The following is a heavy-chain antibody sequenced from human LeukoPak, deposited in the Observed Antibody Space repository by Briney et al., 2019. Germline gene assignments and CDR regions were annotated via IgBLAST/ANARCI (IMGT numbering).Heavy chain of an antibody. D-gene: IGHD6-13*01. CDR2: IYYSGST. CDR1: GGSISSYY. V-gene: IGHV4-59*01. CDR3: ARGRITAAGYYYYYGVDV. J-gene: IGHJ6*02. Sequence: PSETLSLTCTVSGGSISSYYWSWIRQPPGKGLEWIGYIYYSGSTNYNPSLKSRVTISVDTSKNQFSLKLSSVTAADTAVYYCARGRITAAGYYYYYGVDVWGQGTTVTVSS.